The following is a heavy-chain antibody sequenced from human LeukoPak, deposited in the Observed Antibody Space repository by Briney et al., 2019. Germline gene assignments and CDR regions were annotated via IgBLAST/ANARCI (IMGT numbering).Heavy chain of an antibody. D-gene: IGHD6-13*01. CDR2: FDPEDGET. V-gene: IGHV1-24*01. CDR3: ARDSSSWYASLLGHYYYYMDA. Sequence: GASVKVSCKVSGYTLTELSMHWVRQAPGKGLEWMGGFDPEDGETIYAQKFQGRVTMTEDTSTDTAYMELSSLRSEDTAVYYCARDSSSWYASLLGHYYYYMDAWGKGTTVTVSS. J-gene: IGHJ6*03. CDR1: GYTLTELS.